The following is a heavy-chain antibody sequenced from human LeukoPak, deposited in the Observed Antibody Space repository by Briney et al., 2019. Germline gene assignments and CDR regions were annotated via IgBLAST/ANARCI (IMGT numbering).Heavy chain of an antibody. CDR3: AKRTPYSSGSYYFDY. Sequence: GGSLRLSCAASGFTFDDYGMSWVRQAPGKGLEWVSGINWNGGSTGYADSVKGRLTISRDNSQNTLYLQMNSLRAEDTAVYYCAKRTPYSSGSYYFDYWGQGTLVTVSS. V-gene: IGHV3-20*04. CDR1: GFTFDDYG. J-gene: IGHJ4*02. D-gene: IGHD3-22*01. CDR2: INWNGGST.